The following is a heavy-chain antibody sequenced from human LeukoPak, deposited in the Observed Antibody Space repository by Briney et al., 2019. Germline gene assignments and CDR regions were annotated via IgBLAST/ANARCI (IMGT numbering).Heavy chain of an antibody. J-gene: IGHJ6*02. Sequence: SQTLSLTCGISEDSVSSNSATWNWLRQSPSRGLEWLGRTYYKSKWYDDYGVSVKSRVTITPDTSRNQVSLQLRSVTPEDTAVYFCAREGVTLVRGVVLHYYGMDVWGQGTTVSVTS. CDR3: AREGVTLVRGVVLHYYGMDV. CDR2: TYYKSKWYD. CDR1: EDSVSSNSAT. D-gene: IGHD3-10*01. V-gene: IGHV6-1*01.